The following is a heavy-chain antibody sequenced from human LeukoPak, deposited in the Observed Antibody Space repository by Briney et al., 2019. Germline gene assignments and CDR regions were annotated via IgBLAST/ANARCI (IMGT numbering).Heavy chain of an antibody. CDR3: ARDAMGITMVRGVRNWFDP. V-gene: IGHV1-2*02. CDR2: INPNSGGT. D-gene: IGHD3-10*01. CDR1: GYTFTGYY. J-gene: IGHJ5*02. Sequence: GASVKVSCKASGYTFTGYYMHWVRQAPGQGPEWMGWINPNSGGTNYAQKFQGRVTMTRDTSISTAYMELSRLRSDDTAVYYRARDAMGITMVRGVRNWFDPWGQGTLVTVSS.